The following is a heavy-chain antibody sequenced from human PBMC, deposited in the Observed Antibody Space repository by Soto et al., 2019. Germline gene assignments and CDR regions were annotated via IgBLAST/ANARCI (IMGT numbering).Heavy chain of an antibody. J-gene: IGHJ6*02. CDR1: GCNFDDYT. Sequence: GGSVRLSCAASGCNFDDYTRHWVRQAPGKGLEWVSLISWDGGSTYYADSVKGRFTISRDNSKNSLYLQMNSLRTEDTALYYCAKGQLPNYYDSSGYYSSYGMDVWGQGTTVTVSS. CDR2: ISWDGGST. V-gene: IGHV3-43*01. CDR3: AKGQLPNYYDSSGYYSSYGMDV. D-gene: IGHD3-22*01.